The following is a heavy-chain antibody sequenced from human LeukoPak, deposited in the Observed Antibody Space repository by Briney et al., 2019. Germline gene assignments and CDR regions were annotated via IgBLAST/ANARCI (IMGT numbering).Heavy chain of an antibody. V-gene: IGHV4-39*01. CDR1: GGSISSSGSY. Sequence: SETLSLTCTVSGGSISSSGSYWAWIRQPPGKGLEWIANVYYNGDTYCNSSLYSRVTISADTSKNQFSLNLRSVTAADTAVYYCARLLSPGWFDPWGQGTLVTVSS. CDR3: ARLLSPGWFDP. D-gene: IGHD2/OR15-2a*01. CDR2: VYYNGDT. J-gene: IGHJ5*02.